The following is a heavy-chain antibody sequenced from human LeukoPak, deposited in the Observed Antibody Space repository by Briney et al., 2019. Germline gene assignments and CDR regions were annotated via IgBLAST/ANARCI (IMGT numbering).Heavy chain of an antibody. Sequence: PGGPLRLSCAASGFTFSSYEMNWVRQAPGKGLKWVSYISSSGSTIYYADSVKGRFTISRDNAKNSLYLQMNSLRAEDTAVYYCAELGITMIGGVWGKGTTVTISS. D-gene: IGHD3-10*02. V-gene: IGHV3-48*03. CDR3: AELGITMIGGV. CDR2: ISSSGSTI. CDR1: GFTFSSYE. J-gene: IGHJ6*04.